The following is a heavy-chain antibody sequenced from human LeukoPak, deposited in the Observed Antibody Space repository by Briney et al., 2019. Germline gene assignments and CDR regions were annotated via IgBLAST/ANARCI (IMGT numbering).Heavy chain of an antibody. J-gene: IGHJ2*01. D-gene: IGHD3-22*01. V-gene: IGHV3-20*04. CDR1: GFTFDDYG. CDR3: EREGTMIVVVSPYWYFDL. CDR2: INWNGGST. Sequence: GGSLRLSCAASGFTFDDYGMSWVRQVPGKGLEWVSGINWNGGSTGYADSVKGRFTISRDNAKNSLYLQMNSLRDEDTALYYCEREGTMIVVVSPYWYFDLWGRGTLVTVSS.